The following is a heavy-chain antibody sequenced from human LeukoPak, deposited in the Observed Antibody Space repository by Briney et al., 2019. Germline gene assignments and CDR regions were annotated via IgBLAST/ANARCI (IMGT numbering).Heavy chain of an antibody. D-gene: IGHD3-10*01. CDR2: INPNSGGT. CDR1: GYTFTGYY. V-gene: IGHV1-2*02. CDR3: ARVGGSGENWFDP. J-gene: IGHJ5*02. Sequence: ASVKVSCKAFGYTFTGYYMHWVRQAPGQGLEWMGWINPNSGGTNYAQKFQGRVTMTRDTSISTAYMELSRLRSDDTAVYHCARVGGSGENWFDPWGQGTLVTVSS.